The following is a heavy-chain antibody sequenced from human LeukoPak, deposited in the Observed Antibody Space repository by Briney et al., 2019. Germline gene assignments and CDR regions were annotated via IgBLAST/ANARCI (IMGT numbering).Heavy chain of an antibody. J-gene: IGHJ3*02. Sequence: SETLSLTCTVPGGSISSGDYYWSWIRQPPGKGLEWIGYIYYSGSTYYNPSLESRLTISVDTSKNQFSLKLSSVTAADTAVYYCARGTVVTDAFDIWGQGTMVTVSS. CDR3: ARGTVVTDAFDI. D-gene: IGHD4-23*01. V-gene: IGHV4-30-4*01. CDR2: IYYSGST. CDR1: GGSISSGDYY.